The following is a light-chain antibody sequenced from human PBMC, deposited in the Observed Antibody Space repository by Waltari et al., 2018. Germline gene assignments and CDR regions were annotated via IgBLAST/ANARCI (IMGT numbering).Light chain of an antibody. Sequence: QSVLPQPPSASGTPGQTVSIPGSGGSSTTAVNTGNWYQQLPGMAPKLLINGNNQRPSGVPDRFSGSKSGTSASLAISGLQSEDEADYYCAAWDDSLYGRVFGGGTKLTVL. J-gene: IGLJ2*01. CDR3: AAWDDSLYGRV. CDR2: GNN. V-gene: IGLV1-44*01. CDR1: SSTTAVNT.